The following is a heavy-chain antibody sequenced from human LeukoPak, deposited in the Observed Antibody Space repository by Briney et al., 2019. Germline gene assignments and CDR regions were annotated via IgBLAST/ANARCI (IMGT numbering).Heavy chain of an antibody. CDR1: GFTFDDYG. J-gene: IGHJ4*02. D-gene: IGHD3-22*01. Sequence: GGSLRLSCAASGFTFDDYGMSWVRQAPGKGLEWASTINWNGVSTDYADSVKGRFTISRDNAKNSLYLQMYSLRAEDTAFYYCAREMGDSSGYYYGYWGQGTLVTVSS. V-gene: IGHV3-20*04. CDR2: INWNGVST. CDR3: AREMGDSSGYYYGY.